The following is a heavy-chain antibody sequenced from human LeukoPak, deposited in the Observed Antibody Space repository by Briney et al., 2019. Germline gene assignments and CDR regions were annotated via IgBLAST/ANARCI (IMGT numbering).Heavy chain of an antibody. Sequence: SETLSLTCTVSGGSISSYYWSWIRQPPGKGLEWIGYIYYSGSTNYNPSLKSRVTISVDTSKNQFSLKLSSVTAADTAVHYCARDAAYYGGRYFDYWGQGTLVTVSS. CDR1: GGSISSYY. CDR3: ARDAAYYGGRYFDY. J-gene: IGHJ4*02. D-gene: IGHD4-23*01. CDR2: IYYSGST. V-gene: IGHV4-59*01.